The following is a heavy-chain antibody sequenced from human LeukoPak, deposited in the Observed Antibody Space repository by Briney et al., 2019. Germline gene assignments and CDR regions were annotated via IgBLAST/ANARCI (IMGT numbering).Heavy chain of an antibody. CDR3: ARGYSYGPIDY. V-gene: IGHV3-30*03. D-gene: IGHD5-18*01. CDR1: GFTFSSYV. Sequence: GGSLRLSCAASGFTFSSYVMHWVRQAPGKGLEWVAVISYDGSNKYYADSVKGRFTISRDNSKNTLYLQMNSLRAEDTAVYYCARGYSYGPIDYWGQGTLVTVSS. J-gene: IGHJ4*02. CDR2: ISYDGSNK.